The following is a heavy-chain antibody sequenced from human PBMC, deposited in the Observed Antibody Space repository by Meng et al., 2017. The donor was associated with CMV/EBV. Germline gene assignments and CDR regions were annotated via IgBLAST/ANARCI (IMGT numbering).Heavy chain of an antibody. V-gene: IGHV1-58*01. CDR3: VAYYGSGSYHNDY. CDR2: IVVGSGNT. Sequence: SVKVSCKASGFTFTSSAVQWVRQARGQRLEWIGWIVVGSGNTNYAQKFQERVTITRDMSTSTAYMELSSLRSEDTAVYYCVAYYGSGSYHNDYWGQGTLVTVSS. CDR1: GFTFTSSA. J-gene: IGHJ4*02. D-gene: IGHD3-10*01.